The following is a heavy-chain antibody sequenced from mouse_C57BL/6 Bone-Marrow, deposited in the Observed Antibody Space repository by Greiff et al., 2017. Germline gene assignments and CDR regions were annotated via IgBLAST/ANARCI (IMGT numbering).Heavy chain of an antibody. J-gene: IGHJ3*01. CDR1: GYTFTSYW. CDR3: ARPANWAWFAY. V-gene: IGHV1-64*01. Sequence: QVQLQQPGAELVKPGASVKLSCKASGYTFTSYWMHWVKQRPGQGLEWIGMIHPNSGSTNYNEKFKSKATLTVAKSSSTAYMQLSSLTSEDSAVYYCARPANWAWFAYWGQGTLVTVSA. D-gene: IGHD4-1*01. CDR2: IHPNSGST.